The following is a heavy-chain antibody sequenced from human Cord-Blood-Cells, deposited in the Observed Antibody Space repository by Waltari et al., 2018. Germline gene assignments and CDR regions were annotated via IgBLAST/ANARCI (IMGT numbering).Heavy chain of an antibody. V-gene: IGHV4-34*01. J-gene: IGHJ4*02. CDR3: ARQYSSSFDY. D-gene: IGHD6-13*01. Sequence: QLQLQQWGAGLLKPSETLSLTCAASGGSLRGYYRSWIRQPPGKGLEWIGEINHSGSTNYNPSLKSRVTISVDTSKNQFSLKLSSVTAADTAVYYCARQYSSSFDYWGQGTLVTVSS. CDR1: GGSLRGYY. CDR2: INHSGST.